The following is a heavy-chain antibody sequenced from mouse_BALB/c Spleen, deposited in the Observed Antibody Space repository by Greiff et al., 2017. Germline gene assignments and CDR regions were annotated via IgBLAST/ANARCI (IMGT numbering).Heavy chain of an antibody. D-gene: IGHD1-1*01. Sequence: VMLVESGPGLVAPSQSLSITCTVSGFSLTSYGVHWVRQPPGKGLEWLGVIWAGGSTNYNSALMSRLSISKDNSKSQVFLKMNSLQTDDTAMYYCATHYYDSSWFAYWGQGTLVTVSA. V-gene: IGHV2-9*02. CDR1: GFSLTSYG. J-gene: IGHJ3*01. CDR2: IWAGGST. CDR3: ATHYYDSSWFAY.